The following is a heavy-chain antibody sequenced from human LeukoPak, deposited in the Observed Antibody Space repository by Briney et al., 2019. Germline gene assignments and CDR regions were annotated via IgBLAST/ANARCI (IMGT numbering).Heavy chain of an antibody. J-gene: IGHJ4*02. CDR2: IYYSGST. V-gene: IGHV4-61*08. Sequence: SETLSLTCAVSGGSISSGGYSWSWIRQPPGKGLEWIGYIYYSGSTKYNPSLTSRVTISVDTSKNQFSLNLSSVTAADTAVYYCARADMATNPFDYWGQGTLVTVSS. CDR3: ARADMATNPFDY. CDR1: GGSISSGGYS. D-gene: IGHD5-24*01.